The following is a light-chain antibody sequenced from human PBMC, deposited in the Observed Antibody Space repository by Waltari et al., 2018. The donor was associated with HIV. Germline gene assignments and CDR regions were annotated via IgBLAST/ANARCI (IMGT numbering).Light chain of an antibody. J-gene: IGLJ1*01. CDR3: AAWDDSLNGYV. CDR2: SNN. V-gene: IGLV1-44*01. Sequence: QSVLTHPPSASETPGQRVTLSCSGSSSHIARNTVTCYQQLPGTAPKLLIYSNNQRPSGVPDRFSGSKSGTSASLAISGLQSEDEADYYCAAWDDSLNGYVFGTGTKVTVL. CDR1: SSHIARNT.